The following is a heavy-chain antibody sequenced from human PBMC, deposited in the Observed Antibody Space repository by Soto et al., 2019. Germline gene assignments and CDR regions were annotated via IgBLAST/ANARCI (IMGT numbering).Heavy chain of an antibody. J-gene: IGHJ5*02. D-gene: IGHD4-17*01. CDR3: ARDPSGGDPAP. CDR1: GFTFSSYS. CDR2: ISSSSSYI. V-gene: IGHV3-21*01. Sequence: GGSLRLSCAASGFTFSSYSMNWVRQAPGKGLEWVSSISSSSSYIYYADSVKGRFTISRDNAKNSLYLQMNSLRAEDTAVYYCARDPSGGDPAPWGQGTLVTVSS.